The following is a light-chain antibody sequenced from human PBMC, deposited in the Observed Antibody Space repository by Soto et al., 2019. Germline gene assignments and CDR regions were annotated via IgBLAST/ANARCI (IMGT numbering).Light chain of an antibody. J-gene: IGKJ3*01. Sequence: DIQMTQSPSTLSASVGDRVTLSCRASQSISRCFAWYQQKPGQAPKLLIYKASSFESGVPSRFSGSGAGKDYTSTISSRQPDDVATYYRQQDSKYPLTFGPGTQVEIK. CDR1: QSISRC. CDR2: KAS. V-gene: IGKV1-5*03. CDR3: QQDSKYPLT.